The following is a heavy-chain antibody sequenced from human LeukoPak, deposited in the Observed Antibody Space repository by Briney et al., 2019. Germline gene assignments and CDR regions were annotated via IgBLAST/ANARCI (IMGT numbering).Heavy chain of an antibody. D-gene: IGHD6-6*01. CDR1: GGSFSGYY. CDR3: ARAQLGIGAFDI. V-gene: IGHV4-59*10. J-gene: IGHJ3*02. Sequence: SETLSLTCAVYGGSFSGYYWSWIRQPAGKGLEWIGRIYTSGSTNYNPSLKSRVTISVDTSKNQFSLKLSSVTAADTAVYYCARAQLGIGAFDIWGQGTMVTVSS. CDR2: IYTSGST.